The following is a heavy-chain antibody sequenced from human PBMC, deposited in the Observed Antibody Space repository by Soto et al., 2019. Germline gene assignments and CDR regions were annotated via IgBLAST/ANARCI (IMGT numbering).Heavy chain of an antibody. J-gene: IGHJ4*02. Sequence: QVQLVQSGAEVKKPGSSVKVSCKASGGTFSSYAISWVRQAPGQGLEWMGGIIPIFGTANYAQKFQGRVTITADESTSTAYIELSSLRSEDTAVYYCARDLSLRYDSSGYSMYYFDYWGQGTLVTVSS. CDR3: ARDLSLRYDSSGYSMYYFDY. CDR1: GGTFSSYA. D-gene: IGHD3-22*01. CDR2: IIPIFGTA. V-gene: IGHV1-69*01.